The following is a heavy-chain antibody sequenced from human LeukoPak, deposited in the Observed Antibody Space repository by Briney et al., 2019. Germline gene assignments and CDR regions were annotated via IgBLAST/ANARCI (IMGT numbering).Heavy chain of an antibody. Sequence: GGSLRLSCAASGFSFSNYAMSWVRQAPGKGLEWVSAISGSGGSTYYADSVKGRFTISRDNSKNTLCLQMNSLRAEDTAVYYCAEPEGGYYDIRPDWGQGTLVTVSS. CDR2: ISGSGGST. CDR3: AEPEGGYYDIRPD. D-gene: IGHD3-22*01. V-gene: IGHV3-23*01. J-gene: IGHJ4*02. CDR1: GFSFSNYA.